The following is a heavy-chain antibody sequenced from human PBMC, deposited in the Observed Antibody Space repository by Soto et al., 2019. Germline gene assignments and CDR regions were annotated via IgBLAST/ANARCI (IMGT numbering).Heavy chain of an antibody. J-gene: IGHJ4*02. CDR1: SGSITTSVL. V-gene: IGHV4-4*02. Sequence: PSETLSLTCDVSSGSITTSVLWTWVRQFPGKGLEWIGEIAHDGHTNYNPSLSGRVTMSVDLSNSQFSLNVASVTAADTAVYFCVGGRDYDYWGQGNLVTVYS. CDR3: VGGRDYDY. CDR2: IAHDGHT. D-gene: IGHD1-26*01.